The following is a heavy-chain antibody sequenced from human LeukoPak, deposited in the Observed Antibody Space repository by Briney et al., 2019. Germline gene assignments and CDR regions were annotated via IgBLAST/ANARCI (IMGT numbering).Heavy chain of an antibody. CDR3: ARGKYSSSWYFTSY. CDR2: FDPEDGET. J-gene: IGHJ4*02. Sequence: GASVKVSCKVSGYTLTELSMHWVRQAPGKGLEWMGGFDPEDGETIYAQKFQGRVTMTEDTSTDTAYMELSSLRSDDTAVYYCARGKYSSSWYFTSYWGQGTLVTVSS. CDR1: GYTLTELS. D-gene: IGHD6-13*01. V-gene: IGHV1-24*01.